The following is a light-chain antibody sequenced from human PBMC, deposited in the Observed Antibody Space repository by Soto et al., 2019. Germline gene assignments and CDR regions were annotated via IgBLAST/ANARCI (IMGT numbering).Light chain of an antibody. CDR2: GAS. Sequence: EIVLTQSPGTLSLSPGERATLSCRAIQSVSSSYLAWYQQKPGQAPRLLIYGASSKATGIPDRFSGSGSGTDFTLTISRLEPEDFAVYSCQQYGSSPPITFGPGTKVDI. V-gene: IGKV3-20*01. CDR1: QSVSSSY. J-gene: IGKJ3*01. CDR3: QQYGSSPPIT.